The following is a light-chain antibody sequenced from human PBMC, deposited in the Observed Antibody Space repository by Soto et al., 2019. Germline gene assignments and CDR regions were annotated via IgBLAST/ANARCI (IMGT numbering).Light chain of an antibody. CDR3: QQSYSTPRT. CDR2: AAS. CDR1: QNIRNL. V-gene: IGKV1-39*01. J-gene: IGKJ1*01. Sequence: DIQLTQSPSTLSAAFGDSVTITCRASQNIRNLLAWYQHKPGKAPKPLIYAASTLQSGVPSRFSGSGSGTDFTLTISSLQPEDFATYYCQQSYSTPRTFGQGTKVDI.